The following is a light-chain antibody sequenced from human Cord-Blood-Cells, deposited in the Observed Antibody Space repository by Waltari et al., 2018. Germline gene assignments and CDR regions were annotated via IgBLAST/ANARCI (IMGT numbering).Light chain of an antibody. Sequence: QSALTQPASVSGSPGQSITISCSGTSSYVGGYNYFSWYQQNPGKAPKLMIYDVSKRPSGVSNRFSGSKSGNTASLTISGLQAEAEADYYCSSYTSSSTLVFGGGTKLTVL. V-gene: IGLV2-14*03. CDR2: DVS. J-gene: IGLJ3*02. CDR3: SSYTSSSTLV. CDR1: SSYVGGYNY.